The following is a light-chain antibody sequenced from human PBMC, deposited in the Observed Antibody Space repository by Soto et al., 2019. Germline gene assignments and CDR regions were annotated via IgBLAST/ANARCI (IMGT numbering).Light chain of an antibody. Sequence: DIQMTQSPSTLSASVGDRVTITCRASQSISVWLAWYQQKAGKAPKLLIYKASTLKSGVPSRFSGSGSGTEFTLTISSLQPDDFATYYCQHYNSYSEAFGQGTKVELK. CDR2: KAS. CDR1: QSISVW. CDR3: QHYNSYSEA. V-gene: IGKV1-5*03. J-gene: IGKJ1*01.